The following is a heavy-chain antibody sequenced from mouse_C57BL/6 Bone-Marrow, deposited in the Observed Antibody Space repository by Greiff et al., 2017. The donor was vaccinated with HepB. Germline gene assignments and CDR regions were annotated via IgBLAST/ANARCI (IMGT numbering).Heavy chain of an antibody. CDR3: ARRGGYPHYYAMDY. CDR1: GFSLTSYG. CDR2: IWSGGST. J-gene: IGHJ4*01. V-gene: IGHV2-2*01. D-gene: IGHD2-2*01. Sequence: QVHVKQSGPGLVQPSQSLSITCTVSGFSLTSYGVHWVRQSPGKGLEWLGVIWSGGSTDYNAAFISRLSISKDNSKSQVFFKMNSLQADDTAIYYCARRGGYPHYYAMDYWGQGTSVTVSS.